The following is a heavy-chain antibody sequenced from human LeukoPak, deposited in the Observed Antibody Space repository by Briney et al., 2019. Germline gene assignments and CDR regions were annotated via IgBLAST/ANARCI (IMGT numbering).Heavy chain of an antibody. J-gene: IGHJ4*02. CDR2: IYHSGST. Sequence: PSETLSLTCAVSGYSISSGYYWGWIRQPPGKGLEWIGSIYHSGSTYYNPSLKSRVTISVDTSKNLFSLKLSSVTAADTAVYYCARHCGSTSCYAPDYWGQGTLVTVSS. V-gene: IGHV4-38-2*01. CDR1: GYSISSGYY. CDR3: ARHCGSTSCYAPDY. D-gene: IGHD2-2*01.